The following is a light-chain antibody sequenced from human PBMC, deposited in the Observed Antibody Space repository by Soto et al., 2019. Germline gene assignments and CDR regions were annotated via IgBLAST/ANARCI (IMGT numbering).Light chain of an antibody. J-gene: IGKJ3*01. CDR2: GAS. CDR1: ESVSSNY. V-gene: IGKV3-20*01. CDR3: QQYGTSPFT. Sequence: EIVLTQSRGTLSLSPGEGATLSCRASESVSSNYLAWYQQKPGQPPRLLIYGASSRATGIPDRFSGSGSGTDFTLIISRLEPEDFAVFYCQQYGTSPFTFGPGTKVDIK.